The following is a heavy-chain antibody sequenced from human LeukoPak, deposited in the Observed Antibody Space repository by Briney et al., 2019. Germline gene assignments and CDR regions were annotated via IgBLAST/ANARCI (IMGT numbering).Heavy chain of an antibody. CDR1: GFTFSSYA. D-gene: IGHD3-9*01. J-gene: IGHJ3*02. CDR3: AREHSASLRGGLRGGYFDQAYRIGGAFDI. Sequence: GGSLRLSCAAAGFTFSSYAMSWVRQAPGKGLEWVSAISGGGGSTYYADSVKGRFTISRDNSKNTLYLQMNSLRAEDTAVYYCAREHSASLRGGLRGGYFDQAYRIGGAFDIWGQGTMVTVSS. V-gene: IGHV3-23*01. CDR2: ISGGGGST.